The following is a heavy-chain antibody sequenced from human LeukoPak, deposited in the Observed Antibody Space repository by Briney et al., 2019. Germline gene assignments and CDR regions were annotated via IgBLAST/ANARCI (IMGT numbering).Heavy chain of an antibody. CDR2: INHSGST. Sequence: SETLSLTCAVYGGSFSGYYWSWIRQPPGKGLEWIGEINHSGSTNYNPSLTSRVTISVDTSKNQFSLKLSSVTAADTAVYYCARGRYGSGSYCNFYYYYGMDVWGKGTTVTVSS. V-gene: IGHV4-34*01. D-gene: IGHD3-10*01. CDR3: ARGRYGSGSYCNFYYYYGMDV. J-gene: IGHJ6*04. CDR1: GGSFSGYY.